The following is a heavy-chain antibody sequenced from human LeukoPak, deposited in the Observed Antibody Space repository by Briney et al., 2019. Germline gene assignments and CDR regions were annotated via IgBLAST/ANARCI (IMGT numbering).Heavy chain of an antibody. V-gene: IGHV1-18*04. D-gene: IGHD2-2*01. CDR1: GYTFTSYG. CDR2: ISAYNGNT. J-gene: IGHJ3*02. Sequence: ASVKVSCKASGYTFTSYGLSWVRQAPGQGLEWMGWISAYNGNTNYAQKLQGRVTMTTDTSTSTAYMELRSLRSDDTAVYYCAREDLGYCSSTSCYGDAFDIWGQGTMVTVSS. CDR3: AREDLGYCSSTSCYGDAFDI.